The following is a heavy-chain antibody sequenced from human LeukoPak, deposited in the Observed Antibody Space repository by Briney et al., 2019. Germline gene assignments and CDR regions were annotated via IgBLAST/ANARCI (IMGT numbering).Heavy chain of an antibody. CDR1: GFTFSSYA. Sequence: GGSLRLSCAASGFTFSSYAMSWVRQAQGKGLEWVSAISGSGGTTYYADSVKGRFTISRDNSKNTLYLQMNSLRAEDTAVYYCAKDRSRGDDDYWGQGTLVTVSS. V-gene: IGHV3-23*01. J-gene: IGHJ4*02. CDR2: ISGSGGTT. CDR3: AKDRSRGDDDY.